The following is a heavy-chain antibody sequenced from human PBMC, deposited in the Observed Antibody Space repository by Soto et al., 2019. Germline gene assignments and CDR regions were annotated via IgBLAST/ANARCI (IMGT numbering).Heavy chain of an antibody. CDR2: IIPMYGPA. CDR1: GGTFSSYA. Sequence: QVPLVQSGAEVKKPGSSVTVSCKASGGTFSSYAIHWVRQAPGQGLEWMGGIIPMYGPAKYAQRFQGRVTITADESTNTVYRELTRLTSQDTAVYYCARVTSMVRGVIDNWFDPWGHGTLVTVSS. V-gene: IGHV1-69*01. J-gene: IGHJ5*02. D-gene: IGHD3-10*01. CDR3: ARVTSMVRGVIDNWFDP.